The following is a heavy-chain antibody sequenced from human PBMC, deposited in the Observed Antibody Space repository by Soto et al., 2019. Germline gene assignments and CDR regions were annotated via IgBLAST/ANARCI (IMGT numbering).Heavy chain of an antibody. CDR1: GYPFTGYY. V-gene: IGHV1-2*02. CDR3: AREGLYDFLSGYYKMICAYYYYYGRKV. CDR2: INPNSGCT. Sequence: ASVKVSCKAAGYPFTGYYMHWVRQVHGQGLEWMGWINPNSGCTNYAQMFQGRVTRTRDTSIRTAYMELSRLRSDDTAVYYGAREGLYDFLSGYYKMICAYYYYYGRKVWGQGTTVTVS. D-gene: IGHD3-3*01. J-gene: IGHJ6*02.